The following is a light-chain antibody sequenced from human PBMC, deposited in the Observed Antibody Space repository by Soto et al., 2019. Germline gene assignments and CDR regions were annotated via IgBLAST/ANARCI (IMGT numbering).Light chain of an antibody. Sequence: DIQMTQSHSAMSASVGDRFAITCLASQGISNYLAWFQQKPGKVPKRLIYGASSLQSGVPSRFSGTGSGTEFTLTISSLQPEDFATYYCLQHNSYPPPFGQGTRLEIK. J-gene: IGKJ5*01. CDR3: LQHNSYPPP. CDR1: QGISNY. CDR2: GAS. V-gene: IGKV1-17*03.